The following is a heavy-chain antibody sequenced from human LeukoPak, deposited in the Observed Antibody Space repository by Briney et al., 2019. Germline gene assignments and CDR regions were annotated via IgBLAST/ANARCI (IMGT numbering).Heavy chain of an antibody. CDR2: ISSSGSTI. Sequence: GGSLRLSCAASGFTFSDYYMSWIRQAPGKGLEWVSYISSSGSTIYYADSVKGRFTISRDNSKNTLYLQMNSLRAEDTAVYYCARDHSPLGATDYFDYWGQGTLVTVSS. CDR3: ARDHSPLGATDYFDY. D-gene: IGHD1-26*01. V-gene: IGHV3-11*04. J-gene: IGHJ4*02. CDR1: GFTFSDYY.